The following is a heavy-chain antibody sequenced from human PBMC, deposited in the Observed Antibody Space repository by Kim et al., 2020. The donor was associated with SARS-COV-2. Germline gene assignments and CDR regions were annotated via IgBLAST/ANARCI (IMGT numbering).Heavy chain of an antibody. J-gene: IGHJ5*02. CDR1: GYTFTSYD. CDR3: ARGGPPYNSNWFDP. CDR2: MNPNSGNT. Sequence: ASVKVSCKASGYTFTSYDINWVRQATGQGLEWMGWMNPNSGNTGYAQKFQGRVTMTRNTSISTAYMELSSLRSEDTAVYYCARGGPPYNSNWFDPWGQGTLVTVSS. V-gene: IGHV1-8*01. D-gene: IGHD1-1*01.